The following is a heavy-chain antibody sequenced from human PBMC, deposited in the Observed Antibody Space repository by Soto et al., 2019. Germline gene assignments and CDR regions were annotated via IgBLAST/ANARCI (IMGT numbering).Heavy chain of an antibody. D-gene: IGHD1-26*01. J-gene: IGHJ4*02. Sequence: VQLVQSGAEVKKPGSSVKVSYKASGGTFSSYAISWVRQAPGQGLEWMRGIIHIFGTANYAQKFQGRVTITEDKSTSTAYRERSSLRSEDTAVYYCARIVSGGHFDYWGQGTLVTVSS. CDR3: ARIVSGGHFDY. CDR1: GGTFSSYA. V-gene: IGHV1-69*06. CDR2: IIHIFGTA.